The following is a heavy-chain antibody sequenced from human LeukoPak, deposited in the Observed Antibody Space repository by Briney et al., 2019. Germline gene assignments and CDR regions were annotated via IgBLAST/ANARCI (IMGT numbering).Heavy chain of an antibody. V-gene: IGHV4-59*08. CDR2: ISYSGDT. D-gene: IGHD2-15*01. J-gene: IGHJ3*02. CDR1: GGSISGYY. Sequence: PSETLSLTCTVSGGSISGYYWSWIRQPPGRGLEWIGFISYSGDTVYNPSLKSRVTISLDTSKNQFSLKLSSVTAADTAVYYCASSTRIVVVVAAGSGAFDIWGQGTMVTVSS. CDR3: ASSTRIVVVVAAGSGAFDI.